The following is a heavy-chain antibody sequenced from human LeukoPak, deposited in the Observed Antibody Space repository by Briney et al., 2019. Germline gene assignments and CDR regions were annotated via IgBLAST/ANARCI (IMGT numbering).Heavy chain of an antibody. D-gene: IGHD3-3*01. CDR2: INHSGST. CDR1: GGSFSGYY. Sequence: PSETLSLTCAVYGGSFSGYYWSWIRQPPGKGLEWIGEINHSGSTNYNPSLKSRVTISVDTSKNQFSLKLSSVTAADTAVYYCARGPIFGVVRYFDPWGQGTLVTVSS. V-gene: IGHV4-34*01. J-gene: IGHJ5*02. CDR3: ARGPIFGVVRYFDP.